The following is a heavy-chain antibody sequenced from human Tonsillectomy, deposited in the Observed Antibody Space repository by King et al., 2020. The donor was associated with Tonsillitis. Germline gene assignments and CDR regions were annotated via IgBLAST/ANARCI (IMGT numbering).Heavy chain of an antibody. D-gene: IGHD2-15*01. J-gene: IGHJ5*02. V-gene: IGHV3-33*03. Sequence: VQLVESGGGVVQPGTSLRLSCAASGFTFSSYSMHWVRQAPGKGLEWVAVIWYDGSKKYYGDFVKGPFTISRDNSKNTLFLQMKSLRGEDTAVYNCAKDESWWLPSQNWFDPWGQGTPVTVSS. CDR1: GFTFSSYS. CDR3: AKDESWWLPSQNWFDP. CDR2: IWYDGSKK.